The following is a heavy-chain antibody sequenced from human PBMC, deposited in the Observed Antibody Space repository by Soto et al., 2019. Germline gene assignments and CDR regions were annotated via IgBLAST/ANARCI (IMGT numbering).Heavy chain of an antibody. D-gene: IGHD2-2*01. Sequence: SGPTLVNPTQTLTLTCTFSGFSLSTSGVGVGWIRQPPGKALEWLALIYWDDDKRYSPSLKSRLTITKDTSKNQVVLTMTNMDPVDTATYYCAHAGAYCSSTSCYSGFDPWGQGTLVTVSS. V-gene: IGHV2-5*02. CDR3: AHAGAYCSSTSCYSGFDP. CDR1: GFSLSTSGVG. J-gene: IGHJ5*02. CDR2: IYWDDDK.